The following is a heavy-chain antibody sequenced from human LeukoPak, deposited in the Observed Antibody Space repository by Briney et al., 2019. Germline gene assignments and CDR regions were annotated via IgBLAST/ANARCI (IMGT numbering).Heavy chain of an antibody. V-gene: IGHV3-30*02. CDR1: GFTFSSYG. CDR2: IRYDGSNK. Sequence: GGSLRLSCAASGFTFSSYGMHWVRQAPGKGLEWVAFIRYDGSNKYYADSVKGRFTISRDNSKNTLYLQMNSLRAEDTAVYYCAKLTLRISQYQLLSDAFDIWGQGTMVTVSS. D-gene: IGHD2-2*01. J-gene: IGHJ3*02. CDR3: AKLTLRISQYQLLSDAFDI.